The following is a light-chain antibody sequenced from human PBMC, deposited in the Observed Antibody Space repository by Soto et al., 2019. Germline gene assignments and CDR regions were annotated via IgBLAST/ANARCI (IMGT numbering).Light chain of an antibody. CDR1: QTVSSNN. CDR3: QQDGSSPRT. CDR2: RAS. Sequence: EIVLTQSPGTLSLSPGERATLSCRASQTVSSNNLAWYQHKPVQAPKGLIYRASIRATGIPDRFSGSGSVTDFNLTISGLQTEDCVVYYCQQDGSSPRTIGQGTKVEIK. J-gene: IGKJ1*01. V-gene: IGKV3-20*01.